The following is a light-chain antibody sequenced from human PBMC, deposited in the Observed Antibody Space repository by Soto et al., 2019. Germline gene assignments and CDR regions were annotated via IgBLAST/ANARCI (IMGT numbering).Light chain of an antibody. CDR3: SSYTSSSTRV. Sequence: QSALTQPASVSGSPGQSITISCTGTSSDVGGYNYVSWYQQHPGKAPKLMIYEVSNRPSGVSSRFSGSKSGNTASLTISGLQAEDEADYYGSSYTSSSTRVFGTGTKVTVL. J-gene: IGLJ1*01. V-gene: IGLV2-14*01. CDR2: EVS. CDR1: SSDVGGYNY.